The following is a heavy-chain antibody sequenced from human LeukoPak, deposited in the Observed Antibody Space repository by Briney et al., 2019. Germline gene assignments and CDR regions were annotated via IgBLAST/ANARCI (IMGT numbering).Heavy chain of an antibody. CDR3: AKDLELTPFDY. D-gene: IGHD1-26*01. V-gene: IGHV3-69-1*01. J-gene: IGHJ4*02. Sequence: GGSLRLSCAASGFTLSAYTMNWVRQSPGKGLEWVSTISSSGTLHYTDSVKGRFTISRDSAKNTLYLQMNSLRAEDTAVYYCAKDLELTPFDYWGQGTLVTVSS. CDR2: ISSSGTL. CDR1: GFTLSAYT.